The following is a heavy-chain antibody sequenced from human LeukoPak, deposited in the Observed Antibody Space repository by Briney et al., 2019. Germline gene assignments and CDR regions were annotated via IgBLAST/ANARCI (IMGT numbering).Heavy chain of an antibody. J-gene: IGHJ5*02. Sequence: GGSLRLSCAASGFTFSSYGMSRVRQAPGKGLEWVGNIQPDGSEQYPVDSVKGRFTISRDNSRKLLFLQVNSLRVEDTAVYYCASQSYARFDPWGQGTLVTVSS. V-gene: IGHV3-7*01. CDR2: IQPDGSEQ. CDR3: ASQSYARFDP. D-gene: IGHD3-16*01. CDR1: GFTFSSYG.